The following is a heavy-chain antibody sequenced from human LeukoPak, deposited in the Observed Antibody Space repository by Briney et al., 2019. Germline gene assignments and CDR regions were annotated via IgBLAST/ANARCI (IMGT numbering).Heavy chain of an antibody. CDR1: GFTFDDYA. V-gene: IGHV3-43*02. J-gene: IGHJ3*02. D-gene: IGHD3-3*01. Sequence: GGSLRLSCAASGFTFDDYAMHWVRQAPGKGLEWVSLISGDGGSTYYADSVKGRFTISRDNSKNSLYLQMNSLRTEDTALYCCAKDVNFWGGIDAFDIWGQGTMVTVSS. CDR3: AKDVNFWGGIDAFDI. CDR2: ISGDGGST.